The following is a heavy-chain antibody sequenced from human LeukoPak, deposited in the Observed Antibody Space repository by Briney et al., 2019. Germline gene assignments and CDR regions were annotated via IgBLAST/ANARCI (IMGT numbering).Heavy chain of an antibody. D-gene: IGHD3-22*01. CDR2: ISYDGSNK. V-gene: IGHV3-30*04. Sequence: GGSLRLSCAASGFTFSSYAMHWVRQAPGKWLEWVAVISYDGSNKYYADSVKGRFTISRDNSKNTLYLQMNSLRAEDTAVYYCARVSRPYYYDSSGYYYVKGINTQPSRDYFDYWGRGTLVTVSS. J-gene: IGHJ4*02. CDR3: ARVSRPYYYDSSGYYYVKGINTQPSRDYFDY. CDR1: GFTFSSYA.